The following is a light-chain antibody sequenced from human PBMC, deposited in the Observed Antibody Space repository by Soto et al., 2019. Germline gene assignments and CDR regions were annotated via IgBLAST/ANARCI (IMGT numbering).Light chain of an antibody. V-gene: IGLV2-11*01. CDR1: SSDVGGYNY. Sequence: QSALTQPRSVSWSPGQSVTISCTGTSSDVGGYNYVTWYQQYPGKAPKVMIYDVKTRPSGVPDRFSGSKSGNTASLTISGLQAEDEADYYCCSYAGDYTFVFGTGTKLTVL. CDR2: DVK. J-gene: IGLJ1*01. CDR3: CSYAGDYTFV.